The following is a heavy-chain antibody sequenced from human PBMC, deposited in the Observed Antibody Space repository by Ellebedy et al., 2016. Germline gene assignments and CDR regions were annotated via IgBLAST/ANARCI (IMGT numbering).Heavy chain of an antibody. Sequence: SETLSLTXTVSGGSISSYYWSWIRQPAGKGLEWIGRIYTSGSTNYNPSLKSRVTMSVDTSKNQFSLKLSSVTAADTAVYYCARVQRIVVVPAAIDAFDIWGQGTMVTVSS. J-gene: IGHJ3*02. D-gene: IGHD2-2*01. V-gene: IGHV4-4*07. CDR2: IYTSGST. CDR1: GGSISSYY. CDR3: ARVQRIVVVPAAIDAFDI.